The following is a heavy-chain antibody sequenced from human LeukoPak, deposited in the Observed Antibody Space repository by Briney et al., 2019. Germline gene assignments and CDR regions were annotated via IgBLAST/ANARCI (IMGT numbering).Heavy chain of an antibody. Sequence: GGSLRLSCAASGFTYSSYWMHWVRQAPGKGLVWVSRINSDGSSTSYADSVKGRFTISRDNAKNTLYLQMNSLRAEDTAVYYCARRTYYYDSSGYSGGYDAFDIWGQGTMVTVSS. CDR2: INSDGSST. D-gene: IGHD3-22*01. J-gene: IGHJ3*02. CDR3: ARRTYYYDSSGYSGGYDAFDI. CDR1: GFTYSSYW. V-gene: IGHV3-74*01.